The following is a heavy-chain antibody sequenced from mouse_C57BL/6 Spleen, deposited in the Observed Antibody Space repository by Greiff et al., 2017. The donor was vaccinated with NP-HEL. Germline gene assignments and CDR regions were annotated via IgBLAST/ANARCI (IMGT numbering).Heavy chain of an antibody. CDR1: GFTFSDYY. J-gene: IGHJ1*03. Sequence: EVKLMESEGGLVQPGSSMKLSCTASGFTFSDYYMAWVRQVPDKGLEWVANINYDGSSTYYLDSLKSRFIISRDNEKNILYLQMSSLKSEYTATDYCARGTTVNWYFDVWGTGTTVTVSS. CDR3: ARGTTVNWYFDV. D-gene: IGHD1-1*01. CDR2: INYDGSST. V-gene: IGHV5-16*01.